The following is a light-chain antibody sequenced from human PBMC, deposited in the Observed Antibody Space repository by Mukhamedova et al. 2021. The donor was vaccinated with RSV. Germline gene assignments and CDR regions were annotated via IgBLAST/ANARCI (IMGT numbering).Light chain of an antibody. V-gene: IGKV1-9*01. CDR3: QQLNSHPLA. Sequence: GRAPKLLIYAASTSQSGVPSRFSGSGSGTEFTLTISSLQAEDFATYYCQQLNSHPLAFGGGTKLDI. CDR2: AAS. J-gene: IGKJ4*01.